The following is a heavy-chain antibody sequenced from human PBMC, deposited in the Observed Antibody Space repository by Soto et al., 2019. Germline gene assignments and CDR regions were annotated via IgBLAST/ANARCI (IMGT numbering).Heavy chain of an antibody. D-gene: IGHD6-13*01. CDR3: SRVEQLGAFHY. CDR1: GGTFSSYT. V-gene: IGHV1-69*02. Sequence: QVQLVQSGAAVKKPGSSVKVSCKASGGTFSSYTISWVRQAPGQGLEWMGRIIPILGIANYAQKFQGRVTVTADKPTSTAYMELSSLRSEDTAVYYCSRVEQLGAFHYWGQGTLITVSS. CDR2: IIPILGIA. J-gene: IGHJ4*02.